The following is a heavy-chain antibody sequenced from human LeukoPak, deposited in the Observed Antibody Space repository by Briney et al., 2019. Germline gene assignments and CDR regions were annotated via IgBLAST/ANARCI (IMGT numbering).Heavy chain of an antibody. J-gene: IGHJ3*02. V-gene: IGHV4-59*11. D-gene: IGHD4-17*01. CDR3: ARDPTTVTKGFGI. CDR2: ISYSGST. Sequence: SETLSLTCTVSGGSISNHYWTWIRQPPGKGLEWIGYISYSGSTNYNPSLRSRVTISIDTSNNQISLRLSPVTVADTAVYYCARDPTTVTKGFGIWGLGTMVTVSP. CDR1: GGSISNHY.